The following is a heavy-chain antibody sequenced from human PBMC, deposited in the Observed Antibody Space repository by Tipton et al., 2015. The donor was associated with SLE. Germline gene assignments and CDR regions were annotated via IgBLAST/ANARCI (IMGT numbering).Heavy chain of an antibody. J-gene: IGHJ3*02. CDR2: ISWDGGST. CDR3: AKDYGSGSYFAFDI. Sequence: SLRLSCAASGFTFVDYTTHCVRQAPGKGLGWVSVISWDGGSTYYADSVKGRVTISRDNSKNSLYLQMNSLRTEDTALYYCAKDYGSGSYFAFDIWGQGTMVTVSS. CDR1: GFTFVDYT. D-gene: IGHD3-10*01. V-gene: IGHV3-43*01.